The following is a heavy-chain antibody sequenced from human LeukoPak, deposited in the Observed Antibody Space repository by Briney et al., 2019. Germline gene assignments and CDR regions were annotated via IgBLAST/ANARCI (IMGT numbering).Heavy chain of an antibody. CDR1: GGTFSSYA. Sequence: SVKVSCKASGGTFSSYAISWVRQAPGQGLEWMGGIIPIFGTANYAQRFQGRVTITTDESTSTAYMELSSLRSEDTAVYYCAKGGTYYDFWSGPTDYYYYYMDVWGKGTTVTVSS. J-gene: IGHJ6*03. D-gene: IGHD3-3*01. V-gene: IGHV1-69*05. CDR2: IIPIFGTA. CDR3: AKGGTYYDFWSGPTDYYYYYMDV.